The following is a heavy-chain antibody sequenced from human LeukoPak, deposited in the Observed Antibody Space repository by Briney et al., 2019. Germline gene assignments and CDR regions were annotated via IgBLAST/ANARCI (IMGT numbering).Heavy chain of an antibody. CDR1: GGSISSSSYY. CDR3: ARLLNWYFDL. V-gene: IGHV4-39*01. J-gene: IGHJ2*01. CDR2: VYYSGST. Sequence: PSETLSLTCTVSGGSISSSSYYWGWIRQPPGKGLEWIGSVYYSGSTYYNPSLKSRVTISVDTSKNQFSLKLSSVTAADTAVYYCARLLNWYFDLWGRGTLVTVSS.